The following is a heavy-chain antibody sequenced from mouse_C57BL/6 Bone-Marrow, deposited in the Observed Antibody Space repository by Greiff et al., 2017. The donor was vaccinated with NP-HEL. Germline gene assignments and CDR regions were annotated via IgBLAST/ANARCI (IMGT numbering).Heavy chain of an antibody. Sequence: DVKLVESEGGLVQPGSSMKLSCTASGFTFSDYYMAWVRQVPEKGLEWVANINYDGSSTYYLDSLKSRFIISRDNAKNILYLQMSSLKSEDTATYYCARGGDYSNYGSYWYFDVWGTGTTVTVSS. CDR3: ARGGDYSNYGSYWYFDV. J-gene: IGHJ1*03. CDR2: INYDGSST. CDR1: GFTFSDYY. D-gene: IGHD2-5*01. V-gene: IGHV5-16*01.